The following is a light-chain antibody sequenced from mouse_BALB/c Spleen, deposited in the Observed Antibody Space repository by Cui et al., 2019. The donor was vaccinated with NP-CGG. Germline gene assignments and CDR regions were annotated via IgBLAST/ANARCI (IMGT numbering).Light chain of an antibody. V-gene: IGLV1*01. CDR3: ALWYSNHWL. CDR1: TGAVTTSNY. CDR2: GTN. Sequence: QAVMTHEYGQSTHPGVTVTLTCRSSTGAVTTSNYANWVQEKPDHLFTGLTGGTNNRAPGIPARFSGSLIGDKAALTITGAHSEDEAIYFCALWYSNHWLFGGGTKLTVL. J-gene: IGLJ1*01.